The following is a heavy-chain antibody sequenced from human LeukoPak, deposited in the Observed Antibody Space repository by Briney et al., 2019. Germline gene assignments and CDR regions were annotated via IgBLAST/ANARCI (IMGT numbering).Heavy chain of an antibody. V-gene: IGHV4-39*01. CDR3: ARHFDNGDYKKTFDI. J-gene: IGHJ3*02. Sequence: PSETLSLTCSVFGGSISSTTYYWVWIRQPPGKGLECIASIHYTGRAYHNPSLKSRVTISADTSKDHFSLKLSSVTAADTAVYYCARHFDNGDYKKTFDIWGQGTMVTVSS. CDR2: IHYTGRA. D-gene: IGHD4-17*01. CDR1: GGSISSTTYY.